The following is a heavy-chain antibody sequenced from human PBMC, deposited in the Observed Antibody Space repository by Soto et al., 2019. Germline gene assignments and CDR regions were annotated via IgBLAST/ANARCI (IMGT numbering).Heavy chain of an antibody. J-gene: IGHJ3*01. V-gene: IGHV4-31*03. Sequence: QVQLQESGPGLVKPSQTLSLACTVSGVSISSGGHYWSWIRRHPGKGLEWMGYIYYSGSTYYNPSLEGRISMSVDTSKNQFSLRLRSVTAADTAMYYCARGGKGCEGTSCYWVNDARDFWGKGTRVTVSS. D-gene: IGHD2-2*01. CDR2: IYYSGST. CDR3: ARGGKGCEGTSCYWVNDARDF. CDR1: GVSISSGGHY.